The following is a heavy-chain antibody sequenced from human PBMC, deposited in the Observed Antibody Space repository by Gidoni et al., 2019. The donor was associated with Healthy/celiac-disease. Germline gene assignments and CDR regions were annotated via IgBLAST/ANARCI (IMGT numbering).Heavy chain of an antibody. Sequence: QVQLVESGGGVVQPGRSLRLSCAASGFIFRSSVMHWVRQAPGKGLEWVAFISYDGSNKDYADSVKGRFTISRDNSKNRLYLQMNSLRAEDTAVYYCARARGRKIAVAGTVDSWGQGILVTVSS. D-gene: IGHD6-19*01. CDR3: ARARGRKIAVAGTVDS. CDR2: ISYDGSNK. J-gene: IGHJ4*02. V-gene: IGHV3-30-3*01. CDR1: GFIFRSSV.